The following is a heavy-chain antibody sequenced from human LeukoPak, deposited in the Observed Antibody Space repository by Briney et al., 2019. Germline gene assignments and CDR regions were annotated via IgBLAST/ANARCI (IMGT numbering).Heavy chain of an antibody. J-gene: IGHJ4*02. CDR3: ARHGIRYNYGYSFHY. CDR1: GYSFITYW. Sequence: GESLKISCKGSGYSFITYWIGWVRQMPGKGLEWMGIIYPGDSDTRYSPSFQGQVTISADKSSSTAYLQWSSLKASDTAMYYCARHGIRYNYGYSFHYWGQGTLVTVSS. V-gene: IGHV5-51*01. D-gene: IGHD5-24*01. CDR2: IYPGDSDT.